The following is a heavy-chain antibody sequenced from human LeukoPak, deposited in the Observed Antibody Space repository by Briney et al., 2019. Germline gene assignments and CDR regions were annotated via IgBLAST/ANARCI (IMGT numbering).Heavy chain of an antibody. Sequence: PRGSLRLSCAASGFTVSSNYMNWVRQAPGKGLEWVSYISSSGSSIYYADSVKGRFTISRDNAKNSLYLQMNSLRAEDTAVYHCVRQYYYGSGSYLWAPDYWGQGTLVTVSS. CDR3: VRQYYYGSGSYLWAPDY. CDR2: ISSSGSSI. J-gene: IGHJ4*02. V-gene: IGHV3-48*03. CDR1: GFTVSSNY. D-gene: IGHD3-10*01.